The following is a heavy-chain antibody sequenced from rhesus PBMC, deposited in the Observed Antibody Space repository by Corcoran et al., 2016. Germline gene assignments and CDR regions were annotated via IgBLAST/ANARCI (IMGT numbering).Heavy chain of an antibody. CDR2: ISYCEIKK. CDR3: ARGADCSGTYCYPKGFDV. Sequence: EVQLVESGGGLVQPGGSLRLSCVASGFTFSTYGMTWVRQSPGKGLEWVAVISYCEIKKFYAVSVKDRFPITGYNSENMLYLQMNNLKLEDTAVYYCARGADCSGTYCYPKGFDVWGPGVLVIVSS. V-gene: IGHV3-54*01. D-gene: IGHD2-27*01. J-gene: IGHJ5-1*01. CDR1: GFTFSTYG.